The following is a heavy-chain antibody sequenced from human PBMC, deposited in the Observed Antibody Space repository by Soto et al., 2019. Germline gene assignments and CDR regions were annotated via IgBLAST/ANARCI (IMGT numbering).Heavy chain of an antibody. CDR1: GFTFSSYA. J-gene: IGHJ5*02. CDR2: ISGSGGST. Sequence: GGSLRLSCAASGFTFSSYAMSWVRQAPGKGLEWVSAISGSGGSTYYADSVKGRFTISRDNSKNTLYLQMNSLRAEDTAVYYCAKGSKSLRYFDWLPQDPTWGNWFDPWGQGTLVTVSS. D-gene: IGHD3-9*01. V-gene: IGHV3-23*01. CDR3: AKGSKSLRYFDWLPQDPTWGNWFDP.